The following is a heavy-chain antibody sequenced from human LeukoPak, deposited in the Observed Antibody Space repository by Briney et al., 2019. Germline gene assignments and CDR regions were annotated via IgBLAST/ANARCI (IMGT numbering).Heavy chain of an antibody. D-gene: IGHD3-9*01. Sequence: GGSLRLSCAASGFTFSSYEMNWVRQAPGKGLEWVSYISSSGSTIYYADSVKGRLTISRDNSKNTLYLQMKSLRAEDTAVYYCAKDPGVRYFDRLSSFDYWGQGTLVTVSS. CDR3: AKDPGVRYFDRLSSFDY. J-gene: IGHJ4*02. CDR2: ISSSGSTI. CDR1: GFTFSSYE. V-gene: IGHV3-48*03.